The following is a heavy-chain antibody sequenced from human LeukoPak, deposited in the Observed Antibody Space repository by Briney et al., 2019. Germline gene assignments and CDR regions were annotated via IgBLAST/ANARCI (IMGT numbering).Heavy chain of an antibody. CDR2: IYSGGST. CDR3: ARVSIAAAEGDFYFDY. D-gene: IGHD6-13*01. CDR1: GFTVSSNY. J-gene: IGHJ4*02. V-gene: IGHV3-66*01. Sequence: GGSLRLSCAASGFTVSSNYMSWVRQAPGEGLEWVSVIYSGGSTYYADSVKGRFTISRDNSKNTLYLQMNSLRAEDTAVYYCARVSIAAAEGDFYFDYWGQGTLVTVSS.